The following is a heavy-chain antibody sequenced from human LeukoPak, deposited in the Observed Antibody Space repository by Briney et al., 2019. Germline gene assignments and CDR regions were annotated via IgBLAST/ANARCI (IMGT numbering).Heavy chain of an antibody. Sequence: GGSLRLSCAASGFTFSSYWMSWVRQAPGKGLEWVANIKQDGSEKYYVDSVKGRFTISRDNAKNSLYLQMNSLRAEDTAVYYCAKDLFIGIVGHHARDFAFENWGQGTLVTVSS. CDR2: IKQDGSEK. D-gene: IGHD1-26*01. CDR3: AKDLFIGIVGHHARDFAFEN. CDR1: GFTFSSYW. J-gene: IGHJ4*02. V-gene: IGHV3-7*01.